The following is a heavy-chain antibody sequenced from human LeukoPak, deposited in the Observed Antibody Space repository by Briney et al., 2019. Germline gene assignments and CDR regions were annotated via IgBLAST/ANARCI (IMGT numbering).Heavy chain of an antibody. CDR2: IYYSGST. V-gene: IGHV4-39*01. D-gene: IGHD6-19*01. CDR1: GGSISSSNYY. CDR3: ARHNFERWLAIYYFDY. J-gene: IGHJ4*02. Sequence: SETLSLTCTVSGGSISSSNYYWGWIRQPPGKGLEWIGSIYYSGSTYYNPSLKSRVTISADTSKNQFSLKLSSVTAADTAVYYCARHNFERWLAIYYFDYWGQGTLVTVSS.